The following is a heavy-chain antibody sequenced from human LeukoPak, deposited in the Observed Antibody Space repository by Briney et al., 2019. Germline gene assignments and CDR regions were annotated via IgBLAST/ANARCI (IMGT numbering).Heavy chain of an antibody. Sequence: PGGSLRLSCAAPELTTSRYWLHWVRQAPGRGLGWVSNINNDGSITTYADSVKGRFTISRDNVKNTLFLQMNSLGAEDTALYYCARGWNTTPRSGFDIWGLGTMVTVSS. D-gene: IGHD1/OR15-1a*01. CDR2: INNDGSIT. V-gene: IGHV3-74*01. J-gene: IGHJ3*02. CDR3: ARGWNTTPRSGFDI. CDR1: ELTTSRYW.